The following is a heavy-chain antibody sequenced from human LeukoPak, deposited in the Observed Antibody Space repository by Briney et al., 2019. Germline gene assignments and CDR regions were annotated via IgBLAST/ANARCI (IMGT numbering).Heavy chain of an antibody. CDR1: GYTFTGYY. D-gene: IGHD2-2*01. J-gene: IGHJ5*02. Sequence: ASVKVSCKASGYTFTGYYMHWVRQAPGQGLEWMGWINPNSGGTNYAQKFQGRVTMTRDTSISTAYMELSRLRSDDTAVYYCAKTRDTVVVPAANGAFDPWGQGTLVTVSS. CDR3: AKTRDTVVVPAANGAFDP. V-gene: IGHV1-2*02. CDR2: INPNSGGT.